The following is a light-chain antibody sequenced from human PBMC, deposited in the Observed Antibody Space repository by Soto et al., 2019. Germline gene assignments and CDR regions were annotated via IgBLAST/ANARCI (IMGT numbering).Light chain of an antibody. CDR3: CSFAGSGILGV. Sequence: QSVLTQPASVSGSPGQSITISCTGTSSDVGSYNLVSWYQQHPGKAPKLMISEVTQRPSGVSYRFSGSKSGNTASLTISRLQAEDEPDYYCCSFAGSGILGVFGTGKKVTV. CDR2: EVT. J-gene: IGLJ1*01. CDR1: SSDVGSYNL. V-gene: IGLV2-23*02.